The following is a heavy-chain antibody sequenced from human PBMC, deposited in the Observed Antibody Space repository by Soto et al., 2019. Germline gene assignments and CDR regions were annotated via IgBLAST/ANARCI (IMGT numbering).Heavy chain of an antibody. V-gene: IGHV3-30*03. Sequence: PGGSLRLSCAASGFIFSSYGMHWVRQAPGKGLEWVAVISHDGSNTLYADSVRGRFTISRDNSKNTQHLQMDSLRAEDTAVYHCASTRRDGYNNYYYYYGMDVWGQGTTVTVSS. CDR1: GFIFSSYG. CDR2: ISHDGSNT. CDR3: ASTRRDGYNNYYYYYGMDV. J-gene: IGHJ6*02. D-gene: IGHD5-12*01.